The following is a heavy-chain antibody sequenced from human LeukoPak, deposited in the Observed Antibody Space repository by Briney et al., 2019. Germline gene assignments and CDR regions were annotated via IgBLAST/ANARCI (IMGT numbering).Heavy chain of an antibody. D-gene: IGHD3-10*01. Sequence: SETLSLTCAVYGGSFSGYYWSWIRQPPGKGLEWIGEINHSGSTNYNPSLKSRVTISVDTSKNQFSLKLSSVTAADTAVYYCARSALWFGELLSSYYMDVWGKGTTVTISS. CDR1: GGSFSGYY. CDR3: ARSALWFGELLSSYYMDV. V-gene: IGHV4-34*01. J-gene: IGHJ6*03. CDR2: INHSGST.